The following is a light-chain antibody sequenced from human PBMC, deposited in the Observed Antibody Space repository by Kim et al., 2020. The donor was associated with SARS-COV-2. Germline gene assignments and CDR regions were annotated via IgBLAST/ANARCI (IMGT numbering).Light chain of an antibody. CDR1: SSDVGDYND. V-gene: IGLV2-8*01. Sequence: GQSLPISCTGTSSDVGDYNDVSWYQQHPGKAHKLIIYEVNKRPSGIPDRFSGSKSGNTASLTVSGLQAEDEADYYCSSYVGNNNFVFGLGTKVTVL. CDR2: EVN. J-gene: IGLJ1*01. CDR3: SSYVGNNNFV.